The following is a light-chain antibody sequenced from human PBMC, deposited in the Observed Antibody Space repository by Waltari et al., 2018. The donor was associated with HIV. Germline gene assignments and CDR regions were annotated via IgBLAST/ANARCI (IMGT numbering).Light chain of an antibody. CDR1: QGICRY. CDR3: QQYYSYPLT. CDR2: AAS. V-gene: IGKV1-8*01. Sequence: AIRMTQSPSSFSASTGDRVTITCRASQGICRYLAWYQQKPGKAPKLLIYAASTLQSGVPARFSGSGSGTDFTLTISCLQSEDFATYYCQQYYSYPLTFGGGTKVEIK. J-gene: IGKJ4*01.